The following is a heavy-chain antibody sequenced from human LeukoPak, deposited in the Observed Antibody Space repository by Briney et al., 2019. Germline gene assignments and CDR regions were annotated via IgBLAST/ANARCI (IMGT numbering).Heavy chain of an antibody. Sequence: SETLSLTCAVSGGSISSSNWWSWVRQPPGKGLEWIGYIYYSGSTNYNPSLKSRVTISVDTSKNQFSLKLSSVTAADTAVYYCARTGGSYSGYFDYWGQGTLVTVSS. CDR1: GGSISSSNW. J-gene: IGHJ4*02. CDR2: IYYSGST. V-gene: IGHV4-4*02. D-gene: IGHD1-26*01. CDR3: ARTGGSYSGYFDY.